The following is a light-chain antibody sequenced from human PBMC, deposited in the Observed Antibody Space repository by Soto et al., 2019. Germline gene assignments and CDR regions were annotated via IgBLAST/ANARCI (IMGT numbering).Light chain of an antibody. CDR2: DVS. CDR1: SSDVGGYNY. V-gene: IGLV2-14*01. CDR3: SSYTSSSTLVV. J-gene: IGLJ1*01. Sequence: QSVLTQPASVSGSPGQSITISCTGTSSDVGGYNYVSWCQQHPGKAPKLMIYDVSNRPSGVSNRFSGSKSGNTASLTISGLQAEDDADYYCSSYTSSSTLVVFGPGTKVTVL.